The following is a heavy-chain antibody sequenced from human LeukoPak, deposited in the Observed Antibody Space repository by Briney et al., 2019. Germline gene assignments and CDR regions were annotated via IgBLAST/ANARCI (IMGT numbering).Heavy chain of an antibody. CDR1: GFTFIDYY. Sequence: GGSLSLFCAASGFTFIDYYMSWIRLAPGKGLEWVSYVSSSGSTINYADSVKGRFTISRDNAKKSLYLQMNSLRAEDTAVYYCARVAPNWFDPWGQGTLVTVSS. CDR2: VSSSGSTI. J-gene: IGHJ5*02. D-gene: IGHD2-21*01. V-gene: IGHV3-11*04. CDR3: ARVAPNWFDP.